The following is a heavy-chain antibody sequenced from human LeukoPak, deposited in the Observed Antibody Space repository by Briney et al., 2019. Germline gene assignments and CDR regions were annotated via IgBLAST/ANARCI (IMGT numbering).Heavy chain of an antibody. V-gene: IGHV4-61*01. D-gene: IGHD3-3*01. CDR3: AREVGVTRYDFWSGYGSTGFDP. Sequence: PSETLSLTCTVSGGSVSSGSYYWSWIRQPPGKGLEWIGYIYYSGSTNYNPSLKSRVTISVDTSKNQFSLKLSSVTAADTAVYYCAREVGVTRYDFWSGYGSTGFDPWGQGTLVTVSS. CDR1: GGSVSSGSYY. J-gene: IGHJ5*02. CDR2: IYYSGST.